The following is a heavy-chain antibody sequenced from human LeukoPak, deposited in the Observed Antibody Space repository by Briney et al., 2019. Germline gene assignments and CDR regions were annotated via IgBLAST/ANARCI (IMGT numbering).Heavy chain of an antibody. CDR1: GYTFTTYW. V-gene: IGHV5-51*01. CDR2: IYPDDSGT. Sequence: GESLKISCEGSGYTFTTYWIAWVRQVSGKGLEWMGIIYPDDSGTKYSPSFQGQVTLSVDKSINTAYLQWSSLKASDTAMYYCARQAPYYLHIPGIDAFDIWGQGTMVTVSS. J-gene: IGHJ3*02. CDR3: ARQAPYYLHIPGIDAFDI. D-gene: IGHD3-10*01.